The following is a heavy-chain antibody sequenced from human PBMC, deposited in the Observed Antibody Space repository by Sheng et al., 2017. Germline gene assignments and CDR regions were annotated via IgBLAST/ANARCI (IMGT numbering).Heavy chain of an antibody. D-gene: IGHD3-10*01. CDR2: ISAYNGNT. J-gene: IGHJ6*03. V-gene: IGHV1-18*01. CDR1: GYTFTSYG. Sequence: QVQLVQSGAEVKKPGASVKVSCKASGYTFTSYGISWVRQAPGQGLEWMGWISAYNGNTNYAQKLQGRVTMTTDTSTSTAYMELRSLRSDDTAVYYCARVLSPRQYYYGSGRTYYMDVWGKGTTVTVSS. CDR3: ARVLSPRQYYYGSGRTYYMDV.